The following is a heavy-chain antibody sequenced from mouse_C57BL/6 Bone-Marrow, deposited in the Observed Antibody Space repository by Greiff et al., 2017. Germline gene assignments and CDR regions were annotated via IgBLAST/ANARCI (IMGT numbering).Heavy chain of an antibody. V-gene: IGHV14-4*01. CDR2: IDPENGDT. J-gene: IGHJ3*01. CDR3: TTKQIDYNGSSYAWFAY. D-gene: IGHD1-1*01. CDR1: GFNIKDDY. Sequence: VQLQQSGAELVRPGASVKLSCTASGFNIKDDYMHWVKQRPEQGLEWIGWIDPENGDTEYASKFQGKATITADTSSNTAYLQLSSLTSEDTAVYYCTTKQIDYNGSSYAWFAYWGQGTLVTVSA.